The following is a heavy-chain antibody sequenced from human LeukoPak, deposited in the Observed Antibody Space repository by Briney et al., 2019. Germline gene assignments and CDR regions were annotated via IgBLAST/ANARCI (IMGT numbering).Heavy chain of an antibody. J-gene: IGHJ4*02. D-gene: IGHD3-10*01. V-gene: IGHV4-34*01. Sequence: SETLSLTCAVYGGSFSGYYWSWIRQPPGRGLEWIGSIYYSGSTYYNPSLKSRVTISVDTSKNQFSLKLSSVTAADTAVYYCARHRTYYYGSGSYLFDYWGQGTLVTVSS. CDR3: ARHRTYYYGSGSYLFDY. CDR2: IYYSGST. CDR1: GGSFSGYY.